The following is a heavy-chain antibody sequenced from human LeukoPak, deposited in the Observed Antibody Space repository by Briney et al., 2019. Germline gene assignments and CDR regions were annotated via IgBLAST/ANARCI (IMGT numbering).Heavy chain of an antibody. V-gene: IGHV1-18*01. J-gene: IGHJ5*02. CDR2: ISGLTGDA. CDR3: AREATGRAFDP. D-gene: IGHD1-14*01. CDR1: GYNFNDFG. Sequence: GASVKVSCKASGYNFNDFGATWVPPARGQRLGGRGGISGLTGDANYAQKFQGRLTMTTDTSTDTAYMEMRGLRSDDTAVYYCAREATGRAFDPWGQGTLVVVSS.